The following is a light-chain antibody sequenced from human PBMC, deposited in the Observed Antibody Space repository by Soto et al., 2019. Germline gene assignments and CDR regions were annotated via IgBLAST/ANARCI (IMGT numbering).Light chain of an antibody. Sequence: IQLTQSPSTLSASVGDIVTITCRASQSISVSLAWYQQKPGKAPNLLIYDASTLQGGVPSRFSGSGSGTEFTLTVTSLQPEDFATYFCQQYDKYSTFGHGTKVDIK. CDR2: DAS. CDR1: QSISVS. V-gene: IGKV1-5*01. CDR3: QQYDKYST. J-gene: IGKJ1*01.